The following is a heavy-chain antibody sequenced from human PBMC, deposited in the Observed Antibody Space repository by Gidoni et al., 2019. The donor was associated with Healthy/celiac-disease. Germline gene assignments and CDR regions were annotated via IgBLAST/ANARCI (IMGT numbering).Heavy chain of an antibody. CDR3: ARWFYDFWSGYFTDLYYFDY. CDR1: GFTFSSYG. V-gene: IGHV3-33*01. J-gene: IGHJ4*02. CDR2: IWYDGSNK. Sequence: QVQLVESGGGVVQPGRSLRLSCAASGFTFSSYGMQWVRQAPGKGLEWVAVIWYDGSNKYYADSVKGRFTISRDNSKNTLYLQMNSLRAEDTAVYYCARWFYDFWSGYFTDLYYFDYWGQGTLVTVSS. D-gene: IGHD3-3*01.